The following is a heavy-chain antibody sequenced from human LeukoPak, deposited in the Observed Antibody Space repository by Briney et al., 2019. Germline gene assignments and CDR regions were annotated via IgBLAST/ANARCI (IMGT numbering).Heavy chain of an antibody. CDR2: ISGSGGST. CDR1: GFTFSSYA. CDR3: AKVGLSPRDYYDSSGYYY. J-gene: IGHJ4*02. V-gene: IGHV3-23*01. D-gene: IGHD3-22*01. Sequence: GGSLRLSCAASGFTFSSYAMSWVRQAPGKGLEWVSAISGSGGSTYYADSVKGRFTISRDNSKNTLYLQMNSLRAEDTAVYYCAKVGLSPRDYYDSSGYYYWGQGTLVTVSS.